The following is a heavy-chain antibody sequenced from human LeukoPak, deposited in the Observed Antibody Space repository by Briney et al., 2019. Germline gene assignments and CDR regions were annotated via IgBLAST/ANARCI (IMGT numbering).Heavy chain of an antibody. CDR2: ISYDGSNK. CDR3: ATLTPGIAAAGRIIDY. V-gene: IGHV3-30*01. J-gene: IGHJ4*02. CDR1: GFTFSSYA. Sequence: PERSLRLSCAASGFTFSSYAMHWVRQAPGKGLEWVAVISYDGSNKYYADSVKGRFTISRDNSKNTLYLQMNSLSAEDTAVYYCATLTPGIAAAGRIIDYWGQGTLVTVSS. D-gene: IGHD6-13*01.